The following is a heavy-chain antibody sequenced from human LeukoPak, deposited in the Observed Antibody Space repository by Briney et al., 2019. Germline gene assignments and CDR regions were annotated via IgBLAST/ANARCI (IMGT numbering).Heavy chain of an antibody. J-gene: IGHJ4*02. D-gene: IGHD3-10*01. CDR3: ARGIWYYGSGSYLDY. Sequence: SQTLSLTCTVSGGSISSGSYYWSWIRQHPGEGLEWIGHIYYSGCTYYNPSLKNRVIISVDTSKKQFSLNLSSVTAADTAVYYCARGIWYYGSGSYLDYWGQGTLVTVSS. V-gene: IGHV4-31*03. CDR1: GGSISSGSYY. CDR2: IYYSGCT.